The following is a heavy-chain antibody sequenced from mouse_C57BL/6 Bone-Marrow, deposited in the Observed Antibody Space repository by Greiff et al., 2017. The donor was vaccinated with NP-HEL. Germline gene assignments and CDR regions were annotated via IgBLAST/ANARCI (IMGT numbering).Heavy chain of an antibody. CDR1: GFTFSSYA. CDR2: ISSGGDYI. Sequence: EVKLMESGEGLVKPGGSLKLSCAASGFTFSSYAMSWVRQTPEKRLEWVAYISSGGDYIYYADTVKGRFTISRDNARNTLYLQMSSLKSEDTAMYYCTRDLYGNYEGDYFDYWGQGTTLTVSS. V-gene: IGHV5-9-1*02. J-gene: IGHJ2*01. CDR3: TRDLYGNYEGDYFDY. D-gene: IGHD2-1*01.